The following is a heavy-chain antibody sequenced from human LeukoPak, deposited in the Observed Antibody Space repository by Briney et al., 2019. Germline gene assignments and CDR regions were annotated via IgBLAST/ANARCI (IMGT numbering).Heavy chain of an antibody. CDR3: AKDGSINCGGDCYDFDY. CDR1: GFTFSSYG. J-gene: IGHJ4*02. D-gene: IGHD2-21*01. Sequence: PGGSLRLSCAASGFTFSSYGMHWVRQAPGKGLEWVAFIRYDGSNKYYADSVKGRFTISRDNSKNTLYPQMNSLRAEDTAVYYCAKDGSINCGGDCYDFDYWGQGTLVTVSS. CDR2: IRYDGSNK. V-gene: IGHV3-30*02.